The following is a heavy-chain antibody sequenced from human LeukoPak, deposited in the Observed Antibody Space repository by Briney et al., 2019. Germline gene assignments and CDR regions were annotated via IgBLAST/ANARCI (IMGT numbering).Heavy chain of an antibody. J-gene: IGHJ6*03. V-gene: IGHV3-21*01. CDR3: AGGRPTIGYYYYMDV. D-gene: IGHD5-12*01. CDR2: ISSSSSYI. Sequence: GGSLRLSCAASGFTFSSYEMNWVRQAPGKGLEWVSSISSSSSYIYYADSVKGRFTISRDNAKNSLYLQMNSLRAEDTAVYYCAGGRPTIGYYYYMDVWGKGTTVTVSS. CDR1: GFTFSSYE.